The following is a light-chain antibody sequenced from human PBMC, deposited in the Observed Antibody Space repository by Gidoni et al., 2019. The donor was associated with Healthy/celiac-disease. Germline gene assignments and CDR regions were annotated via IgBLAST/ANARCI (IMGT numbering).Light chain of an antibody. CDR2: GNS. Sequence: QSVLTQPPSVSGAPGQMVTISCTGSSSNIGAGYDVHWYQQLPGTAPKLPLYGNSNRPSGVPDRFSGSKSGTSASLAITGLQAEDEADYYCQSYDSSLSWVFGGGTKLTVL. CDR1: SSNIGAGYD. V-gene: IGLV1-40*01. J-gene: IGLJ3*02. CDR3: QSYDSSLSWV.